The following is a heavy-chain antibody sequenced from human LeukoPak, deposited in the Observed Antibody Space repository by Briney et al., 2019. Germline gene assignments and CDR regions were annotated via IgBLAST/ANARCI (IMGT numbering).Heavy chain of an antibody. CDR3: ARADYDYFDP. CDR1: VGIFSNYA. V-gene: IGHV1-69*13. Sequence: SVKVSCKASVGIFSNYAITWVRQAPGQGLEWMGEIIPILGTSKYAQMFQGRVTITADESTSTAYMELSSLRSEDTAMYYCARADYDYFDPWGQGTLVTVSS. J-gene: IGHJ5*02. CDR2: IIPILGTS. D-gene: IGHD3-16*01.